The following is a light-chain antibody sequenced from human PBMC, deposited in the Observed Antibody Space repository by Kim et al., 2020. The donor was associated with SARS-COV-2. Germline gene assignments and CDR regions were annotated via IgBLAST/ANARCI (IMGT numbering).Light chain of an antibody. CDR2: GKN. CDR3: NSRDSNDNVV. V-gene: IGLV3-19*01. Sequence: SSELTQDPAVSVALGQTVRITCQGDSLRSYYATWYQQKPGQAPILVIYGKNNRPSGIPDRFSGSSSGNPASLTITGTQAGDEADYYCNSRDSNDNVVFGGGTKLTVL. J-gene: IGLJ2*01. CDR1: SLRSYY.